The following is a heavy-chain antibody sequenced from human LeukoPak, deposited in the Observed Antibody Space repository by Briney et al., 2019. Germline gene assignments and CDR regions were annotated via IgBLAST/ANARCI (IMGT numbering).Heavy chain of an antibody. Sequence: ASVKVSCKVSGYTLTELSMHWVRQAPGKGLEWMGGFDPEDGETIYAQKFQGRVTMTTDTSTSTAYMELRSLRSDDTAVYYCARDYLFGYDSSGYFNYWGQGTLVTVSS. J-gene: IGHJ4*02. CDR2: FDPEDGET. CDR3: ARDYLFGYDSSGYFNY. CDR1: GYTLTELS. D-gene: IGHD3-22*01. V-gene: IGHV1-24*01.